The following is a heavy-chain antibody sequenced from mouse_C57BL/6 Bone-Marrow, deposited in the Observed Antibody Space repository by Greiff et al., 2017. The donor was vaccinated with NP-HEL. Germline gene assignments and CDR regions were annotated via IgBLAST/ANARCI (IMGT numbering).Heavy chain of an antibody. Sequence: EVHLVESGGDLVKPGGSLKLSCAASGFTFSSYGMSWVRQTPDKRLEWVATISSGGSYTYYPDSVKGRFTISRDNAKNTLYLQMSSLKSEDTAMYYCARAPSNWDYAMDYWGQGTSVTVSS. D-gene: IGHD4-1*01. V-gene: IGHV5-6*01. J-gene: IGHJ4*01. CDR1: GFTFSSYG. CDR3: ARAPSNWDYAMDY. CDR2: ISSGGSYT.